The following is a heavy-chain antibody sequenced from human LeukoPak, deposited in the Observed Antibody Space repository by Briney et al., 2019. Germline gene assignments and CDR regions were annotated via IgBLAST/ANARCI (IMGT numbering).Heavy chain of an antibody. CDR3: ARGQPPVMYSSGWSTFDY. D-gene: IGHD6-13*01. V-gene: IGHV4-4*07. J-gene: IGHJ4*02. Sequence: PSETLSLTCTVSGGSISSYYWSWIRQPAGKGLEWIGRIYTSGSTNYNPSLKSRVTMSVDTSKNQFSLKLSSVTAADTAVYYCARGQPPVMYSSGWSTFDYWGQGTLVTVAS. CDR2: IYTSGST. CDR1: GGSISSYY.